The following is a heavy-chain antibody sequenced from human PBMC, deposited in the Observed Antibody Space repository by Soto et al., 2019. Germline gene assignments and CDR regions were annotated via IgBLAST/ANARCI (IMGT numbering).Heavy chain of an antibody. CDR3: ARGIAATGKSPPDY. CDR2: ISYDGSNE. J-gene: IGHJ4*02. CDR1: GFIFMIYA. Sequence: GGSLRLSCSASGFIFMIYAIHCVRQAPGKGLEWVAVISYDGSNEYYADSVKGRFTISRDNSKNTLYLQMNSLRPEDASVYYCARGIAATGKSPPDYWGQGTLVTVAS. D-gene: IGHD6-13*01. V-gene: IGHV3-30*03.